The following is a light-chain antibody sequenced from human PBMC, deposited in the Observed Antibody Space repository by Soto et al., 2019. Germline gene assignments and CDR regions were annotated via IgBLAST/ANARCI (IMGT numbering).Light chain of an antibody. V-gene: IGKV2-28*01. CDR2: LGS. Sequence: DIVMTQSPLSLPVTPGEPASISCRSSQSLLHSNGYNYLNWYLQTPGQSPQLLIYLGSNRASGVPDRFSGSGSGTDFTLKISRLEAEDVGVYYCMQGHPTPRTFGQGTKLEIK. CDR3: MQGHPTPRT. CDR1: QSLLHSNGYNY. J-gene: IGKJ2*02.